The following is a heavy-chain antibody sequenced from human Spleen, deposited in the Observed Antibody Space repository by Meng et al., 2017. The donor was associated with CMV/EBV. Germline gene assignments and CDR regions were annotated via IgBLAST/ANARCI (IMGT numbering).Heavy chain of an antibody. Sequence: GGSLRLSCTASGFAFGTDAMTWVRQAPGKGLEWVSVIYSGGSATHHADSVRGRFHISRDNSKNMVYLQMNSLRADDTARYYCARLGSYTYYYYGMDVWGQGTTVTVSS. CDR1: GFAFGTDA. J-gene: IGHJ6*02. CDR2: IYSGGSAT. V-gene: IGHV3-23*03. CDR3: ARLGSYTYYYYGMDV. D-gene: IGHD1-26*01.